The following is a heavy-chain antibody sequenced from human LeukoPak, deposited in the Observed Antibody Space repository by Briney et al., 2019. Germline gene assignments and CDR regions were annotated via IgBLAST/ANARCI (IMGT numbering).Heavy chain of an antibody. CDR2: INPSSGST. V-gene: IGHV1-46*01. Sequence: ASVKVSCEASGYTFTNYYMHWVRQAPGQELEWMGIINPSSGSTSYAQRFQGRVTVTRDMSTSTVYMELSNLRSEDTAVYYCARDQSGEWELLSGWWFDPWGQGTLVTVSS. CDR3: ARDQSGEWELLSGWWFDP. CDR1: GYTFTNYY. J-gene: IGHJ5*02. D-gene: IGHD1-26*01.